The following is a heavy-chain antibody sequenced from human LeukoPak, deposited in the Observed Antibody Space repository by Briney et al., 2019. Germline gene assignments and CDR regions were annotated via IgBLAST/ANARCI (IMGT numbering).Heavy chain of an antibody. CDR1: GGTFSSYA. V-gene: IGHV1-18*01. CDR2: ISAYNGNT. CDR3: ARDIVVVVAAGGNWFDP. D-gene: IGHD2-15*01. Sequence: ASVKVSCKAPGGTFSSYAISWVRQAPGQGLEWMGWISAYNGNTNYAQKLQGRVTMTTDTSTSTAYMELRSLRSDDTAVYYCARDIVVVVAAGGNWFDPWGQGTLVTVSS. J-gene: IGHJ5*02.